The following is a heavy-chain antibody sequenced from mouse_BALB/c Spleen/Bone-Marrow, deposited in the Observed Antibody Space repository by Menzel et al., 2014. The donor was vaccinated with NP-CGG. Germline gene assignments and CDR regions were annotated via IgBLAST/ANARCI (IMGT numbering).Heavy chain of an antibody. Sequence: DVMLVESGGGLVQPGGSRKLSCAASGFTFSSFGMHWVRQAPEKGLEWVAYISSDSSTIFYADAVKGRFTVSRDNPKNTLFLQMTRLRSEDTAMYYCTRGGNWDDFDYWAKAPLSQSPQ. CDR3: TRGGNWDDFDY. CDR2: ISSDSSTI. CDR1: GFTFSSFG. V-gene: IGHV5-17*02. D-gene: IGHD4-1*01. J-gene: IGHJ2*01.